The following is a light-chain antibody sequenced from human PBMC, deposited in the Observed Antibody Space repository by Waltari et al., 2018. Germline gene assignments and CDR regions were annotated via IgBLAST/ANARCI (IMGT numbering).Light chain of an antibody. CDR1: TSNTGAGFD. CDR2: GGS. V-gene: IGLV1-40*01. J-gene: IGLJ3*02. Sequence: QSVLTQPPSVSGAPGQRVTISCTGSTSNTGAGFDLHWYQQFPGSAPKLLIYGGSNRPSGVPDRFSGSKSGTSASLAISGLRSEDEVDYYCAAWDDSLSGRVFGGGTKVTVL. CDR3: AAWDDSLSGRV.